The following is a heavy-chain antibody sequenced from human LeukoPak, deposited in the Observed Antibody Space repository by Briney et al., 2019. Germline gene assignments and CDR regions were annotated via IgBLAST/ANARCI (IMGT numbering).Heavy chain of an antibody. CDR3: ARGLGTRSYYYYYYYMDV. CDR1: GGSLSGYY. Sequence: SETLSLTCAVYGGSLSGYYWSWIRQPPGKGLEWIGEINHSGSTNYNPSLKSRVTISVDTPKNQFSLKLSSVTAADTAVYYCARGLGTRSYYYYYYYMDVWGKGTTVTVSS. D-gene: IGHD6-13*01. J-gene: IGHJ6*03. CDR2: INHSGST. V-gene: IGHV4-34*01.